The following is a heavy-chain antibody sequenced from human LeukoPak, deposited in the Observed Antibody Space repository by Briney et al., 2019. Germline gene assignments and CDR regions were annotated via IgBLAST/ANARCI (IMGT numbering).Heavy chain of an antibody. CDR3: AKDIDDRGSYQFDY. V-gene: IGHV3-43*02. D-gene: IGHD3-9*01. CDR1: GFTVAAYA. J-gene: IGHJ4*02. CDR2: ISGDGGFT. Sequence: GGSLRLSCAASGFTVAAYAIHWVRQDPGRGLEWVSVISGDGGFTNYADSVKGRFTISRDNSKNSLYLQMDSLRTEDTALYYCAKDIDDRGSYQFDYWGQGTLVAVSS.